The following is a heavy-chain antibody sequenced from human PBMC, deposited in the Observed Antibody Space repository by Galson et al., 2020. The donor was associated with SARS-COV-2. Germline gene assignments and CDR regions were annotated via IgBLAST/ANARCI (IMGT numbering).Heavy chain of an antibody. D-gene: IGHD3-10*01. Sequence: GSLRLSCAASGFTFSSYSMNWVRQAPGKGLEWVSYISSSSSTIYYADSVKGRFTISRDNAKNSLYLQMNSLRAEDTAVYYCASQSEVLLWFGELLHAFDIWGQGTMVTVSS. CDR2: ISSSSSTI. CDR1: GFTFSSYS. V-gene: IGHV3-48*01. J-gene: IGHJ3*02. CDR3: ASQSEVLLWFGELLHAFDI.